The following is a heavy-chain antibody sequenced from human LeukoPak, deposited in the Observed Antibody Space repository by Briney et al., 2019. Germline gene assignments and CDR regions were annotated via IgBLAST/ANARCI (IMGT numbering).Heavy chain of an antibody. CDR2: ISYDGSNK. V-gene: IGHV3-30*04. D-gene: IGHD3-10*01. CDR3: ARDSGTEHINYFDY. J-gene: IGHJ4*02. Sequence: GRSLRLSCAASGFTFSSHAMHWVRQAPGKGREWEAVISYDGSNKYYADSVKGRFTISRDNSKNTLYLQMNSLRAEDTAVYYCARDSGTEHINYFDYWGQGTLVTVSS. CDR1: GFTFSSHA.